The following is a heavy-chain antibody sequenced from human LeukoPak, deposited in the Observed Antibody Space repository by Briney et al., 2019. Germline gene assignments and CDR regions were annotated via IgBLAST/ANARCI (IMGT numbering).Heavy chain of an antibody. Sequence: SETLSLTCTVSGGSISSSSYYWGWIRQPPGKGLEWIGSIYYSGSTYYNPSLKSRVTISVDTSKNQFSLKLSSVTAADTAVYYCARRSFSSGYDFGEFDYWGQGTLVTVPS. J-gene: IGHJ4*02. CDR3: ARRSFSSGYDFGEFDY. D-gene: IGHD5-12*01. CDR1: GGSISSSSYY. CDR2: IYYSGST. V-gene: IGHV4-39*07.